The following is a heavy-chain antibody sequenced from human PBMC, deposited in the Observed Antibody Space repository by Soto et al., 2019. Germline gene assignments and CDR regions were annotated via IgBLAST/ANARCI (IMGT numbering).Heavy chain of an antibody. J-gene: IGHJ5*02. CDR2: IYYSGST. CDR1: GGSISSGGYY. Sequence: SETLSLTCTVSGGSISSGGYYWSWIRHHPGKGLEWIGYIYYSGSTYYNPSLKSRVTISVDTSKNQFSLKLSSVTAADTAVYYCARGYPVAARRYWFDPWGQGTLVTVSS. D-gene: IGHD6-6*01. V-gene: IGHV4-31*03. CDR3: ARGYPVAARRYWFDP.